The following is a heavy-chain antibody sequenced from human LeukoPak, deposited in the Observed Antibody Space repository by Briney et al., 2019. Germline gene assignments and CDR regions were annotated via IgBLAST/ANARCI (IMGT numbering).Heavy chain of an antibody. CDR2: IYHSGST. CDR1: GYSISSGYY. V-gene: IGHV4-38-2*02. D-gene: IGHD4-17*01. Sequence: SETLSLTCAVSGYSISSGYYWGWIRQPPGKGLEWIGSIYHSGSTYYNPSLKSRVTISVDTSKNQFSLKLSSVTAADTAVYYCARDPGGDNYYYYYGMDVWGKGTTVTVSS. CDR3: ARDPGGDNYYYYYGMDV. J-gene: IGHJ6*04.